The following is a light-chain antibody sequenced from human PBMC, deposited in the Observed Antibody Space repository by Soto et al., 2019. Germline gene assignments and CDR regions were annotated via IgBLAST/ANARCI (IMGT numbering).Light chain of an antibody. CDR2: EVS. CDR3: SSYISSSTLVI. CDR1: SSDDGGYNY. Sequence: QSALTQPASVSGSPGQSITISCTGTSSDDGGYNYVSWYQHHPDKARKLMIFEVSTRPSGVSNRFSGSKSGNTASLTISGLQAEDEADYYCSSYISSSTLVIFGGGTKLTVL. V-gene: IGLV2-14*01. J-gene: IGLJ2*01.